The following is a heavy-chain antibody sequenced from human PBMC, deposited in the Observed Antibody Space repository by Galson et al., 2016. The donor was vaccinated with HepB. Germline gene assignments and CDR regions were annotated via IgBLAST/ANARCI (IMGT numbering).Heavy chain of an antibody. Sequence: SLRLSCAASGFTFRNYGMSWVRQAPGKGLEWVSAISGSSATYCADSVQGRFTISRDNSKNTLFLQMNTLRAEDTAVYYCAKVREACSRTSCYHYYGTDVWGQGTTVTVSS. CDR1: GFTFRNYG. D-gene: IGHD2-2*01. V-gene: IGHV3-23*01. J-gene: IGHJ6*02. CDR2: ISGSSAT. CDR3: AKVREACSRTSCYHYYGTDV.